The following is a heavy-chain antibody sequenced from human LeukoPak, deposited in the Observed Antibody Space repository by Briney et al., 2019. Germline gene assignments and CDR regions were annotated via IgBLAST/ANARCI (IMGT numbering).Heavy chain of an antibody. J-gene: IGHJ4*02. CDR3: ARDYGGVGDYFDY. CDR2: ISSSSSYI. D-gene: IGHD3-3*01. Sequence: PGGSLRLSCAASGFTFSSYSMNWVRQAPGKGLEWVSSISSSSSYIYYADSVKGRFTISRDNAKNSLYLQMNSLRAEDTAVYYCARDYGGVGDYFDYWGQGTLVTVSS. CDR1: GFTFSSYS. V-gene: IGHV3-21*01.